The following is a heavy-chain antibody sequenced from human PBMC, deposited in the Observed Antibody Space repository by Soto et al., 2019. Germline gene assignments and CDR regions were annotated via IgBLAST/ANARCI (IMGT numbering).Heavy chain of an antibody. Sequence: QVQLVESGGGVVQPGRSLRLSCAASGFTFSSYAMHLVRQAPGKGLEWGAVISYDGSNKYYADSVKGRFTISRDNSKNTRYLQMNSLRAEDMAVYYCARGEGAYSGFGYYYGMDVWGQGTTVTVSS. V-gene: IGHV3-30-3*01. D-gene: IGHD4-4*01. CDR2: ISYDGSNK. CDR1: GFTFSSYA. J-gene: IGHJ6*02. CDR3: ARGEGAYSGFGYYYGMDV.